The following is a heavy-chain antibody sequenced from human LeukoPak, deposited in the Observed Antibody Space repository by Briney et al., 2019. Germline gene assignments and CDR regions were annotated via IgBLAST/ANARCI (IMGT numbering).Heavy chain of an antibody. V-gene: IGHV4-61*02. J-gene: IGHJ4*02. CDR1: GGSISSGSYY. Sequence: SETLSLTCTVSGGSISSGSYYWSWIRQPAGKGLEWIGRIYTSGSTNYNPSLKSRVTISVDTSKNQFSLKLSSVTAADTAVYYCASQGIAAAGTAFDYWGQGILVTVSS. CDR2: IYTSGST. CDR3: ASQGIAAAGTAFDY. D-gene: IGHD6-13*01.